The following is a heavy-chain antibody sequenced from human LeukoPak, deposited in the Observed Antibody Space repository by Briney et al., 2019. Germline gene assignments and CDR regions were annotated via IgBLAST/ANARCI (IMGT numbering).Heavy chain of an antibody. V-gene: IGHV4-34*01. CDR3: AVEGGQQLVRAHY. CDR1: DGSFNGSFSGYL. J-gene: IGHJ4*02. CDR2: INHRGST. Sequence: PSETLSLTCAVYDGSFNGSFSGYLWSWIRQPPGKGLEWIGEINHRGSTNYNPSLKSRVTISLDTSKKQFSLTLISVTAADTAVYYCAVEGGQQLVRAHYWGQGTLVTVSS. D-gene: IGHD6-13*01.